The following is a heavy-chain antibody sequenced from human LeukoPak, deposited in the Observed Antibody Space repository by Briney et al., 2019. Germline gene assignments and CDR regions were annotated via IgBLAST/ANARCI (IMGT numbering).Heavy chain of an antibody. CDR3: ARDPGLYYFDY. CDR2: ISGSGGST. CDR1: GFTFSSYG. Sequence: GGSLRLSCAASGFTFSSYGMSWVRQAPGKGLEWVSAISGSGGSTYYADSVKGRFTISRDNAKNSLYLQMNSLRAEDTAVYYCARDPGLYYFDYWGQGTLVTVSS. J-gene: IGHJ4*02. V-gene: IGHV3-23*01.